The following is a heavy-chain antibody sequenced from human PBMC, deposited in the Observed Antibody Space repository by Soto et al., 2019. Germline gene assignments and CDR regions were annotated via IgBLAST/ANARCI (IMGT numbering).Heavy chain of an antibody. D-gene: IGHD1-26*01. Sequence: GASVKVSCKASGYTFTSYGISWVRQAPGQGLEWMGWISTYNDNTYYSQKFQGRVTVTTDTSTSTAYMELRSLTSDDTAVYYCARDTSDVSATGGIDYWGQGTLVTVSS. CDR1: GYTFTSYG. CDR2: ISTYNDNT. CDR3: ARDTSDVSATGGIDY. J-gene: IGHJ4*02. V-gene: IGHV1-18*01.